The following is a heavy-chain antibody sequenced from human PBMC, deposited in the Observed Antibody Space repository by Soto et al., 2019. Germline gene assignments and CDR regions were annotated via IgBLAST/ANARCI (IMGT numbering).Heavy chain of an antibody. CDR1: GFTFSTYS. J-gene: IGHJ4*02. V-gene: IGHV3-21*01. CDR2: IGSSSSYM. D-gene: IGHD1-26*01. CDR3: ARERGGTFDY. Sequence: PGGSLRLSCAASGFTFSTYSMIWVRQAPGKGLEWVSSIGSSSSYMYYADSLKGRFTISRDNSKNSLYLQMNSLRAEDTAVYYCARERGGTFDYWGQGTLVTVSS.